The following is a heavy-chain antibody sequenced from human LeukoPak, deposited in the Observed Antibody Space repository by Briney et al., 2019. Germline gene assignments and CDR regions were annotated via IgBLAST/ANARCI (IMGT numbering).Heavy chain of an antibody. CDR3: ASKFYNNGWEGIDY. J-gene: IGHJ4*02. CDR1: GGSISSSSYY. Sequence: SETLSLTCTVSGGSISSSSYYWGWIHQPPGKGMEWIGSIYYSGSTYYNPSLKSRVTISGDTSKKQFSLRLSSMTAADTAVYYCASKFYNNGWEGIDYWGQGILVTVSS. V-gene: IGHV4-39*07. D-gene: IGHD6-19*01. CDR2: IYYSGST.